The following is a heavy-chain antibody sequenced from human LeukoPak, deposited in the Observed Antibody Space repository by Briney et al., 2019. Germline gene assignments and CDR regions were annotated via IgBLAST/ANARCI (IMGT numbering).Heavy chain of an antibody. D-gene: IGHD5-18*01. CDR3: ARDNVGYSYGNNFDY. V-gene: IGHV1-46*01. Sequence: ASVKVSCKASGYTFTSYYMHWVRQAPGQGLEWMGIINPSGGSTSYAQKFQGRVTMTRDTSTSTVYMELSSLRSDDTAVYYCARDNVGYSYGNNFDYWGQGTLVTVSS. J-gene: IGHJ4*02. CDR1: GYTFTSYY. CDR2: INPSGGST.